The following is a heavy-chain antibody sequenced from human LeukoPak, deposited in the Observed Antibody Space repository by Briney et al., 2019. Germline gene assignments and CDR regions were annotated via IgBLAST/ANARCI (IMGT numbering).Heavy chain of an antibody. CDR1: GFTFSRYS. CDR3: ARDLQAPGTFRGVGDY. CDR2: ISSSSYI. V-gene: IGHV3-21*01. D-gene: IGHD3-16*01. Sequence: GSLRLSCAASGFTFSRYSMNWVRQAPGKGLEWVSSISSSSYIYYADSMKGRFTISRDNAKNSLYLQMNSLRAEDTAVYYCARDLQAPGTFRGVGDYWGQGPLVTVSS. J-gene: IGHJ4*02.